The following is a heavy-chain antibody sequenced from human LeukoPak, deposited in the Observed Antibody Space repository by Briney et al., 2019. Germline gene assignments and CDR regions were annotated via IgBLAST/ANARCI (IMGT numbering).Heavy chain of an antibody. Sequence: PSETLSLTCTVSGGSISSSSYYWGWIRQPPGKGLEWIGSIYYSGSTYYNPSLKSRVTISVDTSKNQFSLKLSSVTAADTAVYYCARGYCSSTSCYIAGYWFDPWGQGTLVTVSS. J-gene: IGHJ5*02. CDR2: IYYSGST. CDR1: GGSISSSSYY. V-gene: IGHV4-39*01. D-gene: IGHD2-2*02. CDR3: ARGYCSSTSCYIAGYWFDP.